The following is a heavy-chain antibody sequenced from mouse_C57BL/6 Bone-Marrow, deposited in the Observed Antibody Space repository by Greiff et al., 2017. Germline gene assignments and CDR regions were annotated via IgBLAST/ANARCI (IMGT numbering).Heavy chain of an antibody. CDR3: DCEDDDDGQFAY. CDR2: IRVGGSYT. Sequence: DVQLVESGAGLVKPGGSLKLSCAASGFTFSSYAMSWVRQTPGKRLEWVATIRVGGSYTYYPDNVKGRFTISRDNDKNTLYLQMSHLKSEYAAMSYCDCEDDDDGQFAYGGQGPLVTVT. J-gene: IGHJ3*01. D-gene: IGHD2-3*01. V-gene: IGHV5-4*01. CDR1: GFTFSSYA.